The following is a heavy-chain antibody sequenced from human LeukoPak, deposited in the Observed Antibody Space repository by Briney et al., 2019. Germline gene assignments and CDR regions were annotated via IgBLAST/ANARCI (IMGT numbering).Heavy chain of an antibody. CDR1: GFTFSSYS. J-gene: IGHJ4*02. D-gene: IGHD1-1*01. V-gene: IGHV3-48*01. CDR3: ARARNEDY. Sequence: GGSLRLSCAASGFTFSSYSMNWVRQAPGKGLELVSYISSGSSTIYYADSVKGRFTISRDNAKNSLYLQMNSLRAEDTAVYYCARARNEDYWGQGTLVTVSS. CDR2: ISSGSSTI.